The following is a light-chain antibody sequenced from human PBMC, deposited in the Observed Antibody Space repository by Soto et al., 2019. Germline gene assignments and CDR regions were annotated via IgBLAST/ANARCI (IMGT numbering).Light chain of an antibody. CDR3: SSYTSSSTHV. Sequence: QSALTQPASVSGSPGQSITISCTGTSSDVGAYTFVSWYQQHPDKVPKLMIFDVSRRPSRVSDRFSGSKSGNTPSLTISGLQPEDEADYYCSSYTSSSTHVFGSGTKLTVL. CDR2: DVS. J-gene: IGLJ1*01. V-gene: IGLV2-14*03. CDR1: SSDVGAYTF.